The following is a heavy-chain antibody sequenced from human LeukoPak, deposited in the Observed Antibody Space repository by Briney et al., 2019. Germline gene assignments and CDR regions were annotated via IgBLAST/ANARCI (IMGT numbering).Heavy chain of an antibody. CDR1: GFIFSSHA. J-gene: IGHJ2*01. V-gene: IGHV3-23*01. D-gene: IGHD3-10*01. Sequence: QPGGSVRLSCAASGFIFSSHAMIWVPQATGKGLVWVSAICNSGDNIYYVYTVKGRFTISRDNSKNTLYLRMNSLRAEDTAVYYCAKRSSSPIYYGSGGPHWYFDLWGRGTLVTVSS. CDR2: ICNSGDNI. CDR3: AKRSSSPIYYGSGGPHWYFDL.